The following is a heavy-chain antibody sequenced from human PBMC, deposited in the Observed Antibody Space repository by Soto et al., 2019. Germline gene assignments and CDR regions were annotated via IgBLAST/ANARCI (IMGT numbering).Heavy chain of an antibody. Sequence: EVQLLESGGGLVQPGGSLRLSCAASGFTFSSYAMSWVRQAPGKGLEWVSAISGSGGSTYYADSVKGRFTISRDNAKNSLYLQMNSLRAEDTAVYYCARGSSSSWYRWFDPWGQGTLVTVSS. CDR3: ARGSSSSWYRWFDP. V-gene: IGHV3-23*01. CDR2: ISGSGGST. J-gene: IGHJ5*02. CDR1: GFTFSSYA. D-gene: IGHD6-13*01.